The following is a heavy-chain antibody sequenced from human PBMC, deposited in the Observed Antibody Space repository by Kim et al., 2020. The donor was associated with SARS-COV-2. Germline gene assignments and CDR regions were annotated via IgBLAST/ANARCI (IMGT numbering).Heavy chain of an antibody. CDR1: GGTFSSYA. CDR3: ARDSCSGGSCYWHRRWDY. CDR2: IIPIFGTA. Sequence: PSVKVSCKASGGTFSSYAISWVRQAPGQGLEWMGGIIPIFGTANYAQKFQGRVTITADESTSTAYMELRSLRSEDTAVYYCARDSCSGGSCYWHRRWDYWGQGTLVTVSS. V-gene: IGHV1-69*13. J-gene: IGHJ4*02. D-gene: IGHD2-15*01.